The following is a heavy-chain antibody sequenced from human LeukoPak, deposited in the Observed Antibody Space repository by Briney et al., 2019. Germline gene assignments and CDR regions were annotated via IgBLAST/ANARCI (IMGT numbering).Heavy chain of an antibody. Sequence: GGSLRLSCAASGFTFSTSTMNWVRQAPGKGLEWVSSISSSNDYIYYADSVEGRFTISRDNAKNSLYLQMNSLRAEDTAVYYCVRIPNSAGFPNWFDPWGQGTLVTVS. J-gene: IGHJ5*02. CDR3: VRIPNSAGFPNWFDP. D-gene: IGHD6-19*01. CDR2: ISSSNDYI. CDR1: GFTFSTST. V-gene: IGHV3-21*01.